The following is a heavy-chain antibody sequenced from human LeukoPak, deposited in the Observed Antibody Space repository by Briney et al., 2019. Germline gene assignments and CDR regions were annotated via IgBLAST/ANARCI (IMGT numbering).Heavy chain of an antibody. CDR2: IYPGDSDT. J-gene: IGHJ5*02. Sequence: GESLKISCKGSGYSFTSYWIGWVRQMPGKGLEWMGIIYPGDSDTRYSPSFQGQVTISADKSISTAYLQWSSLTASDTAMYYCARRAYCSSTSCYASDPWGQGTLVTVSS. D-gene: IGHD2-2*01. CDR1: GYSFTSYW. CDR3: ARRAYCSSTSCYASDP. V-gene: IGHV5-51*01.